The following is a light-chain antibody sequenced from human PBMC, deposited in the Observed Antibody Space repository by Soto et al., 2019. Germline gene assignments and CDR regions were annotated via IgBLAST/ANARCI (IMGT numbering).Light chain of an antibody. CDR2: EVN. J-gene: IGLJ2*01. Sequence: QSALTQPASVSGSPGQSITISCTGTSSDIGTYDLVSWYQHHPGKAPKLMIYEVNQRPSGVSNRFSASKSGNTASLTISGLQAEDEADYYCCSYAGSSIFVVFGGGTQVTVL. V-gene: IGLV2-23*02. CDR3: CSYAGSSIFVV. CDR1: SSDIGTYDL.